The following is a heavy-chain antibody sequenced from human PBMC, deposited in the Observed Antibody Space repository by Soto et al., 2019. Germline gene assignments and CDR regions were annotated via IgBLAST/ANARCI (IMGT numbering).Heavy chain of an antibody. CDR2: MNPNSGNT. CDR1: GYTFTSYD. CDR3: ARAISYEYQLNYYYYYYYMDV. J-gene: IGHJ6*03. V-gene: IGHV1-8*01. D-gene: IGHD2-2*01. Sequence: GASVKVSCKASGYTFTSYDINWVRQATGQGLEWMGWMNPNSGNTGYAQKFQGRVTMTRNTSISTAYMELSSLRSEDTAVYYCARAISYEYQLNYYYYYYYMDVWGKGTTVTVSS.